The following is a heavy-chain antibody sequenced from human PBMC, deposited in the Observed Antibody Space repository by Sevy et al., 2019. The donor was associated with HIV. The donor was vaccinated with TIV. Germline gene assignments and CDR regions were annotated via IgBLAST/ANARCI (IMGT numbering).Heavy chain of an antibody. D-gene: IGHD2-2*01. V-gene: IGHV3-30*02. J-gene: IGHJ6*02. CDR3: AKVLHIVVVPAAIDYYYGMDV. Sequence: GGSLRLSCAASGFTFSTYGMHWVRQAPGKGLEWVAFIRFDGTIQYYTDSVKGRLTTSRDNSKNTLYMKMNSLRAEDTAVYFCAKVLHIVVVPAAIDYYYGMDVWGQGTTVTVSS. CDR1: GFTFSTYG. CDR2: IRFDGTIQ.